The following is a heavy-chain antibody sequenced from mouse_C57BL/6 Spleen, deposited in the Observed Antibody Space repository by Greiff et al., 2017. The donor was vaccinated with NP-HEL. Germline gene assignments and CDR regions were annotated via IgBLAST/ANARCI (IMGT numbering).Heavy chain of an antibody. J-gene: IGHJ2*01. D-gene: IGHD2-3*01. Sequence: QVQLQQPGAELVKPGASVKLSCKASGYTFTSYWMHWVKQRPGRGLEWIGRIDPNSGGTKYNEKFKSKATLTVDKPSSTAYMQLSSLTSEDSAVYYCARGADDGYYVGYFDYWGQGTTLTVSS. CDR1: GYTFTSYW. V-gene: IGHV1-72*01. CDR2: IDPNSGGT. CDR3: ARGADDGYYVGYFDY.